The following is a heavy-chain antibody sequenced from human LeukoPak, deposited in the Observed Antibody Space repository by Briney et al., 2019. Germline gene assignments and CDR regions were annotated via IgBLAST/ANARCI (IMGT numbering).Heavy chain of an antibody. CDR1: GFTFSSYW. J-gene: IGHJ4*02. V-gene: IGHV3-74*01. CDR2: INTDGRST. D-gene: IGHD1-26*01. CDR3: ATGRGTPLGF. Sequence: GGSLRLSCAASGFTFSSYWMHWVRQAPGKGLVWVSRINTDGRSTNYADSVKGRFTVSRDNAKNTLYLQMNSLRAEDTAVYYCATGRGTPLGFWGQGALVTVSS.